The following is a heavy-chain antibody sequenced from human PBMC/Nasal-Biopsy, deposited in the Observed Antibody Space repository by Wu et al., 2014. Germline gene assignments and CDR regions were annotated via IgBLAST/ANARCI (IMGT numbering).Heavy chain of an antibody. D-gene: IGHD1-26*01. CDR2: ISHDGNT. Sequence: WDWIRQPPGKGLEWIGEISHDGNTNYNPSLKSRATISADTSKNQFSLQLNSVTPEDTAVYYCAKIVGGSPDAWGQGTLVTVSS. CDR3: AKIVGGSPDA. V-gene: IGHV4-34*01. J-gene: IGHJ5*02.